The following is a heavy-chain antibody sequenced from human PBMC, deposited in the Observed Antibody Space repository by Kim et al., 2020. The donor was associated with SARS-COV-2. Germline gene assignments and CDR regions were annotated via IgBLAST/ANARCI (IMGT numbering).Heavy chain of an antibody. V-gene: IGHV3-7*03. CDR3: ARGGAQIF. Sequence: GGSLRLSCAASGFTFSSYWMSWVRQAPGKGLEWVATMNQVGGEKYYVTSVGGRLTIPRDNPRNSVYLKINSLKGRATPGYSFARGGAQIFWGQGTT. J-gene: IGHJ6*02. D-gene: IGHD3-16*01. CDR1: GFTFSSYW. CDR2: MNQVGGEK.